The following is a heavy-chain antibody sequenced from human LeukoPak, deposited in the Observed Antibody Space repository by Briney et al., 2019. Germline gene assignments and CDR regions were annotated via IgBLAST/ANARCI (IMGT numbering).Heavy chain of an antibody. CDR1: GGTFISYA. CDR2: IIPIFGTA. V-gene: IGHV1-69*13. CDR3: ASRDYDILTGYYNGEYYYYGMDV. D-gene: IGHD3-9*01. Sequence: ASVKVSCKASGGTFISYAISWVRQAPGQGLEWMGGIIPIFGTANYAQKFQGRVTITADESTSTAYMELSSLRSEDTAVYYCASRDYDILTGYYNGEYYYYGMDVWGQGTTVTVSS. J-gene: IGHJ6*02.